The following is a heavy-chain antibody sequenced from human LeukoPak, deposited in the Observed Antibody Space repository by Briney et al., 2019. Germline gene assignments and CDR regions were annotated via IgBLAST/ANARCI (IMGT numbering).Heavy chain of an antibody. CDR1: GYTLTELS. D-gene: IGHD2-2*01. CDR3: ATGPLYCSSTSCYLRRGDAFDI. CDR2: FDPEDGET. Sequence: SVKVSCKVSGYTLTELSMHWVRQAPGKGLEWMGGFDPEDGETIYAQKFQGRVTMTEDTSTDTAYMELSSLRSEDTAVYYCATGPLYCSSTSCYLRRGDAFDIWGQGTMVTVSS. J-gene: IGHJ3*02. V-gene: IGHV1-24*01.